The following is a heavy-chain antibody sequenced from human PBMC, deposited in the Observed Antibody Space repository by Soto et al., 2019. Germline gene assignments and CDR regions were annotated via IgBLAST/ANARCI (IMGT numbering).Heavy chain of an antibody. Sequence: QEQLVESGGGVVQPGRSLRLSCAASGFTFSDYALHWVRQAPGKGLEWVAVISYDGSNKNYADSVQGRFTISRDNSKNTLYVQMNSLRPEDTAVYYCATLIAYSSRYGMDVWGQGTTVTVSS. CDR1: GFTFSDYA. CDR3: ATLIAYSSRYGMDV. J-gene: IGHJ6*02. CDR2: ISYDGSNK. D-gene: IGHD5-18*01. V-gene: IGHV3-30-3*01.